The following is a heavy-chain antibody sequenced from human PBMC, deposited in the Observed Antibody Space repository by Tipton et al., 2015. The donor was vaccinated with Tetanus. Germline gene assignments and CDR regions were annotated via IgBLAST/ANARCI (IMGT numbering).Heavy chain of an antibody. V-gene: IGHV4-34*01. Sequence: TLSLTCAVYGGSFSGYYWSWIRQPPGKGLEWIGEINHSGSTNYNPSLKSRVTISVDTSKNQFSLKLSSVTAADTAVYYCARVAIFGVVTSNYGMDVWGQGTTVTVSS. D-gene: IGHD3-3*01. CDR2: INHSGST. CDR3: ARVAIFGVVTSNYGMDV. CDR1: GGSFSGYY. J-gene: IGHJ6*02.